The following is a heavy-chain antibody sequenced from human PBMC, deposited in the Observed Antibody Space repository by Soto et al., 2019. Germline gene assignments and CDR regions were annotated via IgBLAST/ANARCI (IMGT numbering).Heavy chain of an antibody. V-gene: IGHV1-2*02. CDR1: GYTFTAYY. Sequence: ASVKVSCKASGYTFTAYYMHWVRQAPGQGLEWMGWVNPNSGGTNYAQKFQGRATMTRDTSITTAYMELSRLRSDDTAVYYCARSIAARRTVDYWGQGTLVTVSS. J-gene: IGHJ4*01. CDR3: ARSIAARRTVDY. D-gene: IGHD6-6*01. CDR2: VNPNSGGT.